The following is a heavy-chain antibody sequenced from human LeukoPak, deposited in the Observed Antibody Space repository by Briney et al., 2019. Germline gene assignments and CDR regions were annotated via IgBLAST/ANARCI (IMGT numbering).Heavy chain of an antibody. J-gene: IGHJ4*02. V-gene: IGHV4-34*01. CDR1: GGSFSGYY. CDR3: ARGELRYFDWLLSD. D-gene: IGHD3-9*01. CDR2: INHSGST. Sequence: SETLSLTCAVYGGSFSGYYWSWIRQPPGKGLEWIGEINHSGSTNYNPSLKSRVTISVDTSKNQFSLKLSSVTAADTAVYYCARGELRYFDWLLSDWGQGTLVTVSS.